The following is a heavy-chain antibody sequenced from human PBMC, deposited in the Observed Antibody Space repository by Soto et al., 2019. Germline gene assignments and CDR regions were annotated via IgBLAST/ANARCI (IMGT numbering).Heavy chain of an antibody. V-gene: IGHV1-46*01. CDR1: GYTFTSYY. Sequence: ASVKVSCTASGYTFTSYYMHWVRQAPGQGLEWMGIINPRGGGTSYAQKSQGRATMTRDTSTGAVYMELSSLRSEDTAAYYCARDPSWWPEEAFDNGFQGTMHAVS. J-gene: IGHJ3*02. D-gene: IGHD2-8*02. CDR3: ARDPSWWPEEAFDN. CDR2: INPRGGGT.